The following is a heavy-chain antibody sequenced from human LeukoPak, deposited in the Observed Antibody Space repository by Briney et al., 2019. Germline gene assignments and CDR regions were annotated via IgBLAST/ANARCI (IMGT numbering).Heavy chain of an antibody. J-gene: IGHJ4*02. CDR2: ISSSSSTI. D-gene: IGHD3-22*01. Sequence: PGGSLRLSCAASGFTFSSYSMNWVRQAPGKGMEWVSYISSSSSTIYYADSVKGRFTISRDNANNSLYMQMNSLRAEDTALYYCARDHHDSSGYDYWGQGTLVTVSS. V-gene: IGHV3-48*01. CDR3: ARDHHDSSGYDY. CDR1: GFTFSSYS.